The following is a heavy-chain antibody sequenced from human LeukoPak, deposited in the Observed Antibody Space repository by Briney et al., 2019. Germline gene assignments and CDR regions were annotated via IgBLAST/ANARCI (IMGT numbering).Heavy chain of an antibody. CDR2: ISWNSGSI. CDR1: GFTFSDYP. D-gene: IGHD6-6*01. J-gene: IGHJ2*01. CDR3: TAAHPADWYFDL. V-gene: IGHV3-9*01. Sequence: GGSLRLSCAASGFTFSDYPMHWVRQAPGKGLEWVSGISWNSGSIGYADSVKGRFTISRDNAKNSLYLQMNSLSAEDTALYYCTAAHPADWYFDLWGRGTLVTVSS.